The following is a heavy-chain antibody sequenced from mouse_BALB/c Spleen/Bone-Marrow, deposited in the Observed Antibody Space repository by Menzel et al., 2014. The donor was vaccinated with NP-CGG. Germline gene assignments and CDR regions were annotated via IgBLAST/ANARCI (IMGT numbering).Heavy chain of an antibody. V-gene: IGHV1-20*02. Sequence: EVKLLESGPELVKPGASVKISCKASGYSFTGYFMNWVMQSHGKSLEWIGRINPYNGDTFYNQKFKGKATLTVDKSSSTALTELRSLASEDSAVYYCARSGDYDEFAYWGQGTLVTVSA. J-gene: IGHJ3*01. CDR2: INPYNGDT. CDR3: ARSGDYDEFAY. CDR1: GYSFTGYF. D-gene: IGHD2-4*01.